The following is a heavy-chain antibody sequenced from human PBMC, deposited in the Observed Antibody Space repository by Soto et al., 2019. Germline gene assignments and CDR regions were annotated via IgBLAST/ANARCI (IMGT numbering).Heavy chain of an antibody. J-gene: IGHJ4*02. CDR3: ARHHVRGRTIAGAAEF. V-gene: IGHV4-34*01. D-gene: IGHD1-26*01. CDR1: GGSLSGYY. CDR2: INYSGNT. Sequence: SETLSLTCAVYGGSLSGYYWSWIRQPPGKALEWIGEINYSGNTNYNPSLKSRVTISVDTSKNQLFLNLTSVTAADTAMYYCARHHVRGRTIAGAAEFWGQGTLVTVSS.